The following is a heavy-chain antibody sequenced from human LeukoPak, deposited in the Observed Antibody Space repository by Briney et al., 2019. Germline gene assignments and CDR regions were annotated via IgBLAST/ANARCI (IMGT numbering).Heavy chain of an antibody. CDR2: IYYSGST. CDR3: ARLYLPATRFDY. Sequence: PSETLSLTCTVSGGSISSYYWSWIRQPPGKGLEWIGYIYYSGSTNYNPSLKSRVTISVDTSKNQFSLKLGSVTAADTAVYYCARLYLPATRFDYWGQGTLVTVSS. D-gene: IGHD5-24*01. CDR1: GGSISSYY. V-gene: IGHV4-59*01. J-gene: IGHJ4*02.